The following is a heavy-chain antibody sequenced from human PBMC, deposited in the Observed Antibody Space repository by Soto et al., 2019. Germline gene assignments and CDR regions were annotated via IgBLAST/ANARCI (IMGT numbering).Heavy chain of an antibody. J-gene: IGHJ5*02. CDR1: GGSVSSGSYY. CDR2: IYYSGST. CDR3: ARGNTAMVTVNWFDP. D-gene: IGHD5-18*01. V-gene: IGHV4-61*01. Sequence: SETLSLTCTVSGGSVSSGSYYWSWIRQPPGKGLEWIGYIYYSGSTNYNPSLKSRVTISVDTSKNQFSLKLSSATAADTAVYYCARGNTAMVTVNWFDPWGQGTLVTVSS.